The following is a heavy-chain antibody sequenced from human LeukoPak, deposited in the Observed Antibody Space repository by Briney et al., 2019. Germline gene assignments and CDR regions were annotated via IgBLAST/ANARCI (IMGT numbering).Heavy chain of an antibody. Sequence: SETLSLTCTLSGGSISSNYWSWIRQPPGKGLEWIGYIYYSGSTHYNPSLKSRVTISVDTSKNQFSLKLSSVTAADTAVYYCAQIRPSTYYDSSGSFDHWGQGTLVTVSS. V-gene: IGHV4-59*08. CDR2: IYYSGST. CDR3: AQIRPSTYYDSSGSFDH. D-gene: IGHD3-22*01. J-gene: IGHJ4*02. CDR1: GGSISSNY.